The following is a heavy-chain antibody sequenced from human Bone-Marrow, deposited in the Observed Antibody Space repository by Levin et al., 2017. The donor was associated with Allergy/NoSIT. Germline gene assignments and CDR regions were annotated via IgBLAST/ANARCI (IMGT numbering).Heavy chain of an antibody. CDR1: GFTFNSHT. D-gene: IGHD2-15*01. CDR2: IGGSGGNT. V-gene: IGHV3-23*01. J-gene: IGHJ4*02. Sequence: GESLKISCAASGFTFNSHTMTWVRQAPGKGLEWVSAIGGSGGNTYLADPVKGRFTISRDNSKNTLDLQMNSLRAEDTAVYYCARGGDYCGDGGCSIYDYWGQGTLVTVSS. CDR3: ARGGDYCGDGGCSIYDY.